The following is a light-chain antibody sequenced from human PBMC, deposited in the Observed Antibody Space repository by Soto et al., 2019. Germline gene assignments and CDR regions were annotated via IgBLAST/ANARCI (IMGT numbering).Light chain of an antibody. J-gene: IGKJ3*01. Sequence: DIQMTQSPTSLSASVGDRVTITCRASQDIRNFVAWYQQKPGKAPKLLIYAASTLQSGVPSRFSGSGSETDFTLTLNSQQPEDDATYSCQKYSSVPIFGPGTKV. CDR3: QKYSSVPI. CDR2: AAS. CDR1: QDIRNF. V-gene: IGKV1-27*01.